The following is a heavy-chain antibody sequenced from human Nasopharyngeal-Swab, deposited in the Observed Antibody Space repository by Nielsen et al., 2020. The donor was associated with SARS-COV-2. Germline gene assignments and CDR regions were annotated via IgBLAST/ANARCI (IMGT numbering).Heavy chain of an antibody. V-gene: IGHV4-34*01. J-gene: IGHJ4*02. CDR3: ARGSRSGINNYSSGWYFFDY. CDR2: INHSGST. Sequence: RQAPGKGLEWIGEINHSGSTNYNPSLKSRVTISVDTSKNQFSLKLSSVTAADTAVYYCARGSRSGINNYSSGWYFFDYWGQGALVTVSS. D-gene: IGHD6-19*01.